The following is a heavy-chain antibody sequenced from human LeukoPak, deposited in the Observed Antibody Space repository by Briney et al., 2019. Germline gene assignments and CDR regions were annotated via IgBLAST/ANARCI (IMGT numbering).Heavy chain of an antibody. CDR3: ARESRAVAASDDAFDI. CDR1: GFTFSSYS. D-gene: IGHD6-19*01. J-gene: IGHJ3*02. CDR2: ISSSSSTI. Sequence: GGSLRLSCAASGFTFSSYSMNWVRQAPGKGLEWVSYISSSSSTIYYADSVKGRFTISRDNAKNSLYLQMNSLRAEDTAVYYCARESRAVAASDDAFDIWGQGTMVTVSS. V-gene: IGHV3-48*04.